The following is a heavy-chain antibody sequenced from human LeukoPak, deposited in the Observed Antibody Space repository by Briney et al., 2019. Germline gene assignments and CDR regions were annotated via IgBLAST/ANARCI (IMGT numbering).Heavy chain of an antibody. V-gene: IGHV3-11*06. Sequence: PGGSLRLSCAAFGFTFSDYYMSWIRQAPGKGLEWISYISTSSSYTNYADSVKGRFTISRDNAKSSLYLQMNSLRAEDTAVYYCARVSSYGSTHPDYWGQGTLVTVSS. J-gene: IGHJ4*02. CDR2: ISTSSSYT. D-gene: IGHD5-18*01. CDR1: GFTFSDYY. CDR3: ARVSSYGSTHPDY.